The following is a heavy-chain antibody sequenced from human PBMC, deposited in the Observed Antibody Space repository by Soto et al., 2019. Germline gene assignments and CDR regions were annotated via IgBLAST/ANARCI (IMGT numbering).Heavy chain of an antibody. J-gene: IGHJ4*02. CDR3: ARVRKDYYGSAHNDY. Sequence: LSLTYAVYDGSFSGYYWSWIRHPPGKGLEWIGEINHSGSTNYNPSLKSRVTISVDTSKNQFSLKLSSVTAADTAVYYCARVRKDYYGSAHNDYWGQGTLVTVSS. V-gene: IGHV4-34*01. CDR2: INHSGST. CDR1: DGSFSGYY. D-gene: IGHD3-10*01.